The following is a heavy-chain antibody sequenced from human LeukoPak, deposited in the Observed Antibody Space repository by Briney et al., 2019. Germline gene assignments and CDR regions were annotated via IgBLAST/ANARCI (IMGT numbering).Heavy chain of an antibody. CDR1: GYTFTGYY. Sequence: ASVTVSCKASGYTFTGYYMHWVRQAPGQGLEWVGWINPNSGGTHYAQKFQGRVTMTRDTSIRTVHIELNRLRSDDTAVYYGARDGYNQPVLTYWGQGTLVTVST. J-gene: IGHJ4*02. CDR3: ARDGYNQPVLTY. V-gene: IGHV1-2*02. CDR2: INPNSGGT. D-gene: IGHD5-24*01.